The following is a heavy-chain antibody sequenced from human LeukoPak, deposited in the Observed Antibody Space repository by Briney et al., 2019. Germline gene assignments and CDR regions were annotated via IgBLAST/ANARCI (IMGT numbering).Heavy chain of an antibody. CDR1: GFTFSSYG. CDR2: ISGSGGST. Sequence: GGSLRLSCAASGFTFSSYGMSWVRQAPGKGLEWVSAISGSGGSTYYADSVKGRFTISRDNSKNTLYLQMNSLRAEDTAVYYCAKLPYYDILTGYYNPPLFDYWGQGTLVTVSS. D-gene: IGHD3-9*01. CDR3: AKLPYYDILTGYYNPPLFDY. J-gene: IGHJ4*02. V-gene: IGHV3-23*01.